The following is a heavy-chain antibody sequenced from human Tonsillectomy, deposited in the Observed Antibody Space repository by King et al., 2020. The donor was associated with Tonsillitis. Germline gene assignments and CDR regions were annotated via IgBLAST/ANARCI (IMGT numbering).Heavy chain of an antibody. CDR1: GGSINSVDYY. D-gene: IGHD3-3*01. Sequence: VQLQESGPALVKPSQTLSLTCSVSGGSINSVDYYWSWIRQPPGKGLEWIGYLFYNGNTYYNPALQGQATLSIDTSKNHFSLKLTSVTAADTAVYYCARAKIYYFDHWGQGTLVTVSS. J-gene: IGHJ4*02. CDR3: ARAKIYYFDH. V-gene: IGHV4-30-4*01. CDR2: LFYNGNT.